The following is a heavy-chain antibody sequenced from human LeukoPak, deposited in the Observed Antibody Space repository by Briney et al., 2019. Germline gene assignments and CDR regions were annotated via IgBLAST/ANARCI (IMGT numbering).Heavy chain of an antibody. V-gene: IGHV4-34*01. Sequence: SETLSLTCAVYGGSFSGYYWSWIRQPPGKGLEWIGEINHSGSTNYNPSLKSRVTISVDTSKNQFSLKLSSVTAADTAVYYCARGLGIAVAGTANWFDPWGQGTLVTVSS. CDR1: GGSFSGYY. CDR3: ARGLGIAVAGTANWFDP. J-gene: IGHJ5*02. D-gene: IGHD6-19*01. CDR2: INHSGST.